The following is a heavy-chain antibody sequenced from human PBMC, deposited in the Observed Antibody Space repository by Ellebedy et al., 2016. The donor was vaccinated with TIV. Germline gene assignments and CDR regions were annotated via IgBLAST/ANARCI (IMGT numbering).Heavy chain of an antibody. CDR1: GFTFSSYS. V-gene: IGHV3-48*02. J-gene: IGHJ3*02. CDR3: VRGAFDNSFDI. CDR2: ISLTSGSTI. Sequence: GGSLRLXCAASGFTFSSYSLDWVRQAPGKRLEWISYISLTSGSTIYYADSVRGRFTISKNTAKNTLYLQMRSLRDEDTAVYYCVRGAFDNSFDIWGQGTLVTVSS. D-gene: IGHD1-20*01.